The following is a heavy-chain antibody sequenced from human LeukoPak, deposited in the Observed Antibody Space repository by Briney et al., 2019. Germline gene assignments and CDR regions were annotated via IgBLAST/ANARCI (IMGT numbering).Heavy chain of an antibody. CDR2: IKQDGSEK. D-gene: IGHD3-22*01. J-gene: IGHJ6*03. CDR3: ASIYYDSSGYYYYYYYYMDV. Sequence: PGGSLRLSCAASGFTFSSYWMSWVRQAPGKGLEWVANIKQDGSEKYYVDSVKGRFTISRDNAKNSLYLQMNSLRAEDTAVYYCASIYYDSSGYYYYYYYYMDVWGKGTTVTVSS. CDR1: GFTFSSYW. V-gene: IGHV3-7*01.